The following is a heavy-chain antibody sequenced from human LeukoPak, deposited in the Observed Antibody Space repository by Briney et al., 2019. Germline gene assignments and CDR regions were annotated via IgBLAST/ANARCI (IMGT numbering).Heavy chain of an antibody. CDR1: GYTFTGYY. D-gene: IGHD3-16*01. J-gene: IGHJ4*02. CDR3: ARDSYLESVITNLGGGY. Sequence: GASVKVSCKASGYTFTGYYMHWVRQAPGQGLEWMGWINPNSGGTSYAQKFQGRVTMTRDTSITTAYMELSRLRSDDTALYYCARDSYLESVITNLGGGYWGQGTLVTVSS. V-gene: IGHV1-2*02. CDR2: INPNSGGT.